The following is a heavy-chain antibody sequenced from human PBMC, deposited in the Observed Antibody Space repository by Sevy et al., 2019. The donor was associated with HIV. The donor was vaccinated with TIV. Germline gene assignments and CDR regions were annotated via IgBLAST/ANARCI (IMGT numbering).Heavy chain of an antibody. CDR1: GFTFSSYG. Sequence: GGSLRLSCAASGFTFSSYGMHWVHQAPGKGLEWVAVIWYDGSNKYYADSVKGRFTISRDNSKNTLYLQMNSLRAEDTAVYYCARSGEAVGYYYYAMDVWGQGTTVTVSS. CDR2: IWYDGSNK. V-gene: IGHV3-33*01. J-gene: IGHJ6*02. D-gene: IGHD6-19*01. CDR3: ARSGEAVGYYYYAMDV.